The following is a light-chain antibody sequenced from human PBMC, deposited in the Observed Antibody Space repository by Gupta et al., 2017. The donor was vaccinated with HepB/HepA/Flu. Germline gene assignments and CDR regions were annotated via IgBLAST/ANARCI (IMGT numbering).Light chain of an antibody. CDR1: QSVSDSSNNRYY. V-gene: IGKV4-1*01. CDR3: QQYDSFPYT. Sequence: DIVMSQSPNSLAVSLGERATINCKSSQSVSDSSNNRYYLAWYQQKPRHPPRLLIYWASTRESGVPDRFSGSGSATDFTLTISSLQAEDVGVYYCQQYDSFPYTFGQGTKVEIK. J-gene: IGKJ2*01. CDR2: WAS.